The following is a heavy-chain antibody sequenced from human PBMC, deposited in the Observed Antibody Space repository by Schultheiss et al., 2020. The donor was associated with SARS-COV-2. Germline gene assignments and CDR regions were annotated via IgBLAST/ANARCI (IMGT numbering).Heavy chain of an antibody. CDR3: ARSKRAYSYAYLDY. CDR2: INPNSGGT. V-gene: IGHV1-2*02. J-gene: IGHJ4*02. Sequence: ASVKVSCKASGYTFTGYYMHWVRQAPGQGLEWMGWINPNSGGTNYAQKFQGRVTMTTDTSTSTAYMDLRSLRSDDTAVYYCARSKRAYSYAYLDYWGQGTLVTVSS. CDR1: GYTFTGYY. D-gene: IGHD5-18*01.